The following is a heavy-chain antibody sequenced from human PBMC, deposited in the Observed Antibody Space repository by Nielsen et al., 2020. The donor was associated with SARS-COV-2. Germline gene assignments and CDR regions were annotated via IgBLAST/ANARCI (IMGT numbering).Heavy chain of an antibody. CDR3: ARLNGDYAVGYYFDY. V-gene: IGHV4-59*08. J-gene: IGHJ4*02. D-gene: IGHD4-17*01. CDR2: IYYSGST. Sequence: GSLRLSCTVSGGSISSYYCSWIRQPPGKGLEWIGYIYYSGSTNYNPSLKSRVTISVDTSKNQFSLKLSSVTAADTAVYYCARLNGDYAVGYYFDYWGQGTLVTVSS. CDR1: GGSISSYY.